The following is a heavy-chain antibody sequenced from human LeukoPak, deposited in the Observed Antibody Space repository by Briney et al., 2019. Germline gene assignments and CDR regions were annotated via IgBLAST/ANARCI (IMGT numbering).Heavy chain of an antibody. V-gene: IGHV3-11*04. Sequence: LSLTCTVSGGSISSYYWSWIRQAPGKGLEWVSYISSSGSTIYYADSVKGRFTISRDNAKNSLYLQMNSLRAEDTAVYYCARAQMGGYYYDSSGYQDAFDIWGQGTMVTVSS. CDR2: ISSSGSTI. J-gene: IGHJ3*02. D-gene: IGHD3-22*01. CDR1: GGSISSYY. CDR3: ARAQMGGYYYDSSGYQDAFDI.